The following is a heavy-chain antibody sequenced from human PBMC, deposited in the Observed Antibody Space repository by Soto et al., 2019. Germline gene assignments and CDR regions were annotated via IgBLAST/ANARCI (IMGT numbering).Heavy chain of an antibody. J-gene: IGHJ4*02. V-gene: IGHV4-59*08. Sequence: XXTLSLAFTVSGGSISSYYWRWIRQPPGKRLEWIGYIYFRGSTNYNPSLKSRVTISVDTSKNQFSLKLSSVTAADTAVYYCASHMVRGVPFGYWGQGTLVTVSS. CDR2: IYFRGST. D-gene: IGHD3-10*01. CDR3: ASHMVRGVPFGY. CDR1: GGSISSYY.